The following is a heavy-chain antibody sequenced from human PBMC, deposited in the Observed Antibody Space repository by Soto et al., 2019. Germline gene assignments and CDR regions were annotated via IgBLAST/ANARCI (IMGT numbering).Heavy chain of an antibody. Sequence: ASVKVSCKASGYAFTSYGISWVRQAPGQGLEWMGWTSAYNGNTNYAQKLQGRVTMTTDTSTSTVYMELRSLRSDDTAVYYCARDSCSSTSCYISDYWGKGTLVTVS. CDR3: ARDSCSSTSCYISDY. CDR1: GYAFTSYG. CDR2: TSAYNGNT. D-gene: IGHD2-2*02. J-gene: IGHJ4*02. V-gene: IGHV1-18*01.